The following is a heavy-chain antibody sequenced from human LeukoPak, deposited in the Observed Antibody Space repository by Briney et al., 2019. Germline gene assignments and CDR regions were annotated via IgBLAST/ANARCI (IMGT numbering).Heavy chain of an antibody. CDR3: ARDITSHYFDY. J-gene: IGHJ4*02. CDR2: IWYDGSDK. D-gene: IGHD1-14*01. V-gene: IGHV3-33*01. Sequence: GRSLRLSCSASGFTFTRHGMHWVRQAPGKGLEWVAVIWYDGSDKYYTDSVKGRFTISRDNSRNTLYLQMNSLRVDDTATYYCARDITSHYFDYCGQGALVTVSS. CDR1: GFTFTRHG.